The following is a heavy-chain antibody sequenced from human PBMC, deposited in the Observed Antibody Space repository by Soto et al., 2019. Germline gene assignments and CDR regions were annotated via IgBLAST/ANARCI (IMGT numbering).Heavy chain of an antibody. CDR1: GFSLSNARMG. J-gene: IGHJ3*02. D-gene: IGHD2-15*01. V-gene: IGHV2-26*01. CDR2: IFSNDEK. Sequence: SGPTLVNPTETLTLTCTVSGFSLSNARMGVSWIRQPPGKALEWLAHIFSNDEKSYSTSLKSRLTISKDTSKSQVVLTMTNMDPVDTATYYCARISGYCSGGSCERSAFDIWGQGTMVTVSS. CDR3: ARISGYCSGGSCERSAFDI.